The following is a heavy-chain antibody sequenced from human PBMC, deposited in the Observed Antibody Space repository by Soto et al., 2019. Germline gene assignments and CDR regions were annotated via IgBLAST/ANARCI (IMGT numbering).Heavy chain of an antibody. V-gene: IGHV1-3*01. J-gene: IGHJ3*02. D-gene: IGHD2-8*01. Sequence: QVQLVQSGAEVKKPGASVKVSCKASGYIFTPCAIHWVRQAPGQRLEWMGWINAGNGDTKYSQKFQGRVTISRDTSARTAYMELNSLRSEDTAVYYCASPKSCSNGVYYLHAFDIWGHGTMVTVSS. CDR3: ASPKSCSNGVYYLHAFDI. CDR1: GYIFTPCA. CDR2: INAGNGDT.